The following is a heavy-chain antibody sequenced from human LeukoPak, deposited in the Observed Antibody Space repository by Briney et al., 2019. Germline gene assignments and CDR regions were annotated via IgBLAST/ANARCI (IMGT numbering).Heavy chain of an antibody. CDR1: RYSFTSYG. J-gene: IGHJ4*02. V-gene: IGHV1-18*01. Sequence: SVKVSCKASRYSFTSYGIRWLRQAPGNGFEWMGWISAYNGNTNYAQKLQGRVTMTTDTSTSTAYMELRSLRSDDTAVYYCARDPPTAGGEGNFDYWGQGSLVTVSS. CDR2: ISAYNGNT. D-gene: IGHD2-21*01. CDR3: ARDPPTAGGEGNFDY.